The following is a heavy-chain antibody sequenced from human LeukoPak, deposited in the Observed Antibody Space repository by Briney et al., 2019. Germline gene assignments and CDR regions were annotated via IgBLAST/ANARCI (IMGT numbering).Heavy chain of an antibody. V-gene: IGHV1-2*06. CDR1: GYTFTGYY. D-gene: IGHD6-19*01. CDR2: INPNSGGT. Sequence: ASVKVSCKASGYTFTGYYMHWVRQAPGQGLEWMGRINPNSGGTNYAQKFQGRVTMTRDTSISTAYMELSRLRSDDTAVYYCGRAEVSGWLYYFDYWGQGPLVTVSS. CDR3: GRAEVSGWLYYFDY. J-gene: IGHJ4*02.